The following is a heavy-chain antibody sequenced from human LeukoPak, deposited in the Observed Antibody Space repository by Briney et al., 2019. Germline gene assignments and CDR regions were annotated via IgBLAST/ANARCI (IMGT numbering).Heavy chain of an antibody. J-gene: IGHJ4*02. Sequence: GESLKISCKGSGYSFTSYWISWVRQMPGKGLEWMGRIDPSDSYTNYSPSFQGHVTISADKSISTAYLQWSSLKASDTAVYYCASTPHSSGWYYFDYWGQGTLVTVSS. CDR1: GYSFTSYW. V-gene: IGHV5-10-1*01. CDR3: ASTPHSSGWYYFDY. D-gene: IGHD6-19*01. CDR2: IDPSDSYT.